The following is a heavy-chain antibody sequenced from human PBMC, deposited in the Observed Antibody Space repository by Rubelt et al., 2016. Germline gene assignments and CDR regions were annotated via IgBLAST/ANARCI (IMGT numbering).Heavy chain of an antibody. D-gene: IGHD5-12*01. CDR3: ARGNSGYDYGLDY. CDR1: GYTFTGYY. CDR2: INPNSGGT. Sequence: QVQLVQSGAEVKKPGASVKVSCKASGYTFTGYYMHWVRQAPGQGLEWMGWINPNSGGTNYPQKFPGRVPMTRDTSVSTAYMELSRLTSADTAVYYCARGNSGYDYGLDYWGQGTLVTVSS. V-gene: IGHV1-2*02. J-gene: IGHJ4*02.